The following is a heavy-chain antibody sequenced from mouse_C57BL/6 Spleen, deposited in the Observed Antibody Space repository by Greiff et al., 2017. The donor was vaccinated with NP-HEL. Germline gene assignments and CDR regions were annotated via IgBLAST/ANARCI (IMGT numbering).Heavy chain of an antibody. J-gene: IGHJ2*01. CDR3: YYYGSSYFDY. V-gene: IGHV1-82*01. Sequence: VQLQQSGPELVKPGASVKISCKASGYAFSSSWMNWVKQRPGKGLEWIGRIYPGDGDTNYNGKFKGKATLTADKSSSTAYMQLSSLTSEDSAVYFCYYYGSSYFDYWGQGTTLTVSS. CDR1: GYAFSSSW. CDR2: IYPGDGDT. D-gene: IGHD1-1*01.